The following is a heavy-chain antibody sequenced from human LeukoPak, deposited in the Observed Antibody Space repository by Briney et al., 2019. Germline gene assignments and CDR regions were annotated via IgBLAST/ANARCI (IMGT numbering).Heavy chain of an antibody. Sequence: KPSETLSLTCAVYGGSFSGYYWSWLRQPPGKGLEWIGEINHSGSTNYNPSLKSRVTISVDTSKNQFSLKLSSVTAADTAVYYCARAYYDSMDFGAFDIWGQGTMVTVSS. CDR1: GGSFSGYY. J-gene: IGHJ3*02. D-gene: IGHD3-22*01. V-gene: IGHV4-34*01. CDR2: INHSGST. CDR3: ARAYYDSMDFGAFDI.